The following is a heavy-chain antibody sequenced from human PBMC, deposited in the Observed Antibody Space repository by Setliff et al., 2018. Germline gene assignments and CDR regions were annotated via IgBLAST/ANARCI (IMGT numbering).Heavy chain of an antibody. J-gene: IGHJ6*03. CDR2: FFYSGDS. CDR3: VRMSGFLYMDV. Sequence: SETLSLTCTVSGASINSHYWSWIRQPPGKGLEWIGLFFYSGDSRYNPSLKSRVTISLDTSKNQFSLKLSSVTAADTAVYYCVRMSGFLYMDVWGKGTTVTVSS. D-gene: IGHD3-3*01. V-gene: IGHV4-59*08. CDR1: GASINSHY.